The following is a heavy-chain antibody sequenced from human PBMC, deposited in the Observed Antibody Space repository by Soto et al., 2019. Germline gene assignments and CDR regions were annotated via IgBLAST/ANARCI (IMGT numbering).Heavy chain of an antibody. V-gene: IGHV1-8*01. CDR3: ARGQYRSRKNWFDP. CDR1: GYTFTSYD. CDR2: MNPNSGNT. J-gene: IGHJ5*02. D-gene: IGHD6-13*01. Sequence: ASVKVSCKASGYTFTSYDTNWVRQATGQGLEWMGWMNPNSGNTGYAQKFQGRVTMTRNTSISTAYMELSSLRSEDTAVYYCARGQYRSRKNWFDPWGQGTLVTVSS.